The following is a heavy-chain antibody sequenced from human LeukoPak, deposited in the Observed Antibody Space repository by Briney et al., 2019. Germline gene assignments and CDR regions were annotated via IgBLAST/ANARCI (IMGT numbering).Heavy chain of an antibody. CDR1: GFIVSSNY. V-gene: IGHV3-66*02. Sequence: GGSLRLSCAASGFIVSSNYMSWVRQAPGKGLEWVSVIYSGGSTYYADSVKGRFTISRDNSKNTLYLQMNSLRAEDRAVYYCVRVVIAAAGRGLDYWGQGTLVTVSS. CDR2: IYSGGST. CDR3: VRVVIAAAGRGLDY. D-gene: IGHD6-13*01. J-gene: IGHJ4*02.